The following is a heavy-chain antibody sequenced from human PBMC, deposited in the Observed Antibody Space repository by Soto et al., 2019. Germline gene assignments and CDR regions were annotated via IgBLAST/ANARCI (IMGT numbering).Heavy chain of an antibody. J-gene: IGHJ4*02. V-gene: IGHV4-39*01. CDR2: IYYSGST. CDR1: GGSISSSSYY. D-gene: IGHD2-15*01. CDR3: AGGRRGLRTRGVSYFDY. Sequence: QLQLQESGPGLVKPSETLSLTCTVSGGSISSSSYYWGWIRQPPGKGLEWIGSIYYSGSTYYNPFLKRLVTISVDTSKIQFSLKLCSVTAADTAVYYGAGGRRGLRTRGVSYFDYWGQGTLVTVSS.